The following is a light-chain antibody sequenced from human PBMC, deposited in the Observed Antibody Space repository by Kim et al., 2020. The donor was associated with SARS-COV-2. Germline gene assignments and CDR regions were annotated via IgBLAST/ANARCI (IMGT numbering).Light chain of an antibody. CDR2: QDS. CDR1: KLENKY. Sequence: PDPTTGSAGSGDKLENKYACWYQQKPGQSPVLVSYQDSKRPSGIPERFSGSNSGNTATLTISGTQAMDEADYYCQAWDSSTAWVFGGGTQLTVL. CDR3: QAWDSSTAWV. V-gene: IGLV3-1*01. J-gene: IGLJ2*01.